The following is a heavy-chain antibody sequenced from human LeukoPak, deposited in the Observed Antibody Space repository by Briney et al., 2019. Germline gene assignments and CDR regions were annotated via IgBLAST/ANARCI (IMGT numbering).Heavy chain of an antibody. CDR2: T. V-gene: IGHV4-38-2*01. J-gene: IGHJ4*02. CDR1: GDSIITNFL. CDR3: ARGRLEMVRGVKIDY. Sequence: SETPSLTCVVSGDSIITNFLWGWVRQPPGKALEWLGSTYQISPLKSRVTIAVDTSRNEFSLRLTSVTAADTAVYYCARGRLEMVRGVKIDYWGQGTLVTVSS. D-gene: IGHD3-10*01.